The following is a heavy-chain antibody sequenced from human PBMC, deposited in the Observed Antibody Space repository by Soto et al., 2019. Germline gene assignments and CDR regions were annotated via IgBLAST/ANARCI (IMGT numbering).Heavy chain of an antibody. CDR2: IRSKAYGGTT. CDR3: TAGKLYPSLDFDY. CDR1: GIIFSNAW. D-gene: IGHD2-8*01. Sequence: PGGSLRLSCEVSGIIFSNAWMNWVRQAPGKGLEWVGFIRSKAYGGTTEYAASVKGRFTISRDDSKSIAYLQMNSLKTEDTAVYYCTAGKLYPSLDFDYWGQGTLVTVSS. V-gene: IGHV3-49*04. J-gene: IGHJ4*02.